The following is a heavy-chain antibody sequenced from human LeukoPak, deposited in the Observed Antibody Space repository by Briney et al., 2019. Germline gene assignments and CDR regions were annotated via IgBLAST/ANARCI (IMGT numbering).Heavy chain of an antibody. CDR2: FDPEDGET. D-gene: IGHD3-22*01. V-gene: IGHV1-24*01. J-gene: IGHJ4*02. CDR1: GYTLTELS. Sequence: ASVKVSCKVSGYTLTELSMHWVRQAPGKGREWMGGFDPEDGETIYAQKFQGRVTITEDTSTDTAYMELSSLRSEDTAVYYCATTIDSSGYPFDYWGQGTLVTVSS. CDR3: ATTIDSSGYPFDY.